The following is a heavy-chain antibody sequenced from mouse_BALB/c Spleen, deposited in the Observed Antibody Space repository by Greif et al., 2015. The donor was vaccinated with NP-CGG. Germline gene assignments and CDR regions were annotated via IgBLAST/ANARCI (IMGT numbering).Heavy chain of an antibody. CDR2: IDPENGDT. D-gene: IGHD3-3*01. J-gene: IGHJ4*01. CDR3: SAWKGDGRDYYAMDY. CDR1: GFNIKDYY. V-gene: IGHV14-4*02. Sequence: VQLQQSGAELVRSGASVKLSCTASGFNIKDYYMHWVKQRPEQGLEWIGWIDPENGDTEYAPKFQGKATMTADTSSNTAYLQLSSLTSEDTAVYYCSAWKGDGRDYYAMDYWGQGTSVTVSS.